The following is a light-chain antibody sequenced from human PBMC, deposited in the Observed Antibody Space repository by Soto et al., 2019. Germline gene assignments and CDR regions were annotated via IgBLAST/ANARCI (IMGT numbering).Light chain of an antibody. Sequence: QSALTQPASVTGYPGQSITISCTGTSSDVGSYNLVSWYQQHPGKAPKLMIYEGSKRPSGVSNRFSGSKSGKTASLTISGLQAEDEADYYCCSYAGSSTLYVFGTGTKLTVL. CDR3: CSYAGSSTLYV. CDR1: SSDVGSYNL. CDR2: EGS. V-gene: IGLV2-23*01. J-gene: IGLJ1*01.